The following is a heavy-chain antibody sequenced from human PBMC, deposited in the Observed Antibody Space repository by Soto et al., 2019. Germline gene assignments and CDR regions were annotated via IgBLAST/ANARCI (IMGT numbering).Heavy chain of an antibody. CDR3: ARDGGYCSGGSCYDGMDV. CDR2: IYHTGTT. D-gene: IGHD2-15*01. CDR1: GGSINSGDYS. J-gene: IGHJ6*02. Sequence: SETLSLTCTVSGGSINSGDYSWTWIRQPPGKGLEWIGYIYHTGTTYYNMSLKSRVTISVDRSKNQFSLKLSSVTAADTAVYYCARDGGYCSGGSCYDGMDVWGQGTTVTVSS. V-gene: IGHV4-30-2*01.